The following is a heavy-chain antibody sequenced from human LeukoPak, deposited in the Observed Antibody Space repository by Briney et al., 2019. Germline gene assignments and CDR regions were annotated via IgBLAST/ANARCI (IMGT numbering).Heavy chain of an antibody. D-gene: IGHD3-22*01. J-gene: IGHJ4*02. CDR2: INPNSGGT. CDR1: GYTFIGYY. Sequence: ASVKVSCKASGYTFIGYYMHWVRQAPGQGLEWMGWINPNSGGTNYAQKFQGRVTVTRDTSISTAYTELSRLRSDDTAVYYCARGGYYDSSGSTVNWGQGTLVTVSS. CDR3: ARGGYYDSSGSTVN. V-gene: IGHV1-2*02.